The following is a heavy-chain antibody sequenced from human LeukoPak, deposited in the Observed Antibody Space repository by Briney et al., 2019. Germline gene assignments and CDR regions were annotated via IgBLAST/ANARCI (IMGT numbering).Heavy chain of an antibody. CDR3: AREADFYFDY. Sequence: GGSLRLSCAASGFTFSTYWINWVRQAPGKGLEWVASMKQDGSEKYYVDSVKGRFTISRDNAKNSLYLQMNSLRAEDTAVYYCAREADFYFDYWGQGTLVTVSS. D-gene: IGHD3-3*01. CDR1: GFTFSTYW. CDR2: MKQDGSEK. J-gene: IGHJ4*02. V-gene: IGHV3-7*03.